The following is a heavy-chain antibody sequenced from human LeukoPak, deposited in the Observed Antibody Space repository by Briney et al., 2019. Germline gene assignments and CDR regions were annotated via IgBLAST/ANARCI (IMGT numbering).Heavy chain of an antibody. Sequence: ASVKVSCKASGYTFTSYYMHWVRQAPGQGLEWMGIINPSGGSTSYAQKFQGRVTMTRDTSTSTVYMELSSLRSEDTAVYYCARGECVLRFLAEDYYMDVWGKGTTVTVSS. D-gene: IGHD3-3*01. CDR3: ARGECVLRFLAEDYYMDV. CDR2: INPSGGST. V-gene: IGHV1-46*03. CDR1: GYTFTSYY. J-gene: IGHJ6*03.